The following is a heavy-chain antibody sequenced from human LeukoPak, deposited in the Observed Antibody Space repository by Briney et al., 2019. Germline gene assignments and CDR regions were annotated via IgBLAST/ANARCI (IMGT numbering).Heavy chain of an antibody. Sequence: SETLSLTCAVYGGSSSGYYWGWIRQSPGKGLEWIAEINHSGGTNYNPSLRSRVTVFLDTSKNQFSLKLRSVTAADTAVYYCARGGGNLLPFFDPKYSYYMDVWGKGTTVTVCS. CDR3: ARGGGNLLPFFDPKYSYYMDV. V-gene: IGHV4-34*01. D-gene: IGHD3-9*01. CDR1: GGSSSGYY. CDR2: INHSGGT. J-gene: IGHJ6*03.